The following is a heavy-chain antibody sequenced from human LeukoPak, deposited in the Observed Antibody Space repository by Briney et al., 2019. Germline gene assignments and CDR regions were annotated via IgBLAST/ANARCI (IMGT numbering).Heavy chain of an antibody. CDR3: VRLIVATSVYFDY. V-gene: IGHV1-2*02. J-gene: IGHJ4*02. Sequence: ASVKVSCKASGYTFTGYYMHWVRQAPGQGLECMGWINPNSGGTNYAQKFQGRVTMTRDTSISTAYMELSRLRSDDTAVYYCVRLIVATSVYFDYWGQGTLVTVSS. D-gene: IGHD5-12*01. CDR2: INPNSGGT. CDR1: GYTFTGYY.